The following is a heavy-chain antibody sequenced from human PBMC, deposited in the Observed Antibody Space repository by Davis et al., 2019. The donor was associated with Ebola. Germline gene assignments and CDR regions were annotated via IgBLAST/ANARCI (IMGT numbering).Heavy chain of an antibody. CDR2: ISYDGSNK. Sequence: GESLKISCAASGFTFSSYAMHWVRQAPGKGLEWVAVISYDGSNKYYADSVKGRFTISRDNSKNTLYLQMNSLRAEDTALYYCAKDTRLLPTAWFDPWGQGTLVTVSS. J-gene: IGHJ5*02. CDR1: GFTFSSYA. D-gene: IGHD2-15*01. CDR3: AKDTRLLPTAWFDP. V-gene: IGHV3-30-3*01.